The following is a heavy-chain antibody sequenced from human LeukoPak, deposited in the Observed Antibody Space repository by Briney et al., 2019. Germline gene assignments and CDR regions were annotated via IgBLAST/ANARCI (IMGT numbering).Heavy chain of an antibody. Sequence: GSLRPSCAASGFTFSSYAMHWVRQAPGKGLEYVSAVSSNGGSTYYANSVKGRFTISRDNSKNMLYLQMGSLRAEDMAVYYCAREEQMARSYYYYMDVWGKGTTVTVSS. D-gene: IGHD5-24*01. CDR3: AREEQMARSYYYYMDV. V-gene: IGHV3-64*01. CDR1: GFTFSSYA. CDR2: VSSNGGST. J-gene: IGHJ6*03.